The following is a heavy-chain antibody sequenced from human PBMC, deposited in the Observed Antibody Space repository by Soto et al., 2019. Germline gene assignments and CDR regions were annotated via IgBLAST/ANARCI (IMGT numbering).Heavy chain of an antibody. CDR1: GGGKRCKA. CDR2: IIPIFGTA. D-gene: IGHD2-2*02. V-gene: IGHV1-69*01. Sequence: SKDPGGGKRCKARWWVQQATEQGLEWMGGIIPIFGTANYAQKFQGRVTITADESTSTAYMELSSLRSEDTAVYYCASPVVPASLPYYYGMDVWCQGITVTVSS. CDR3: ASPVVPASLPYYYGMDV. J-gene: IGHJ6*02.